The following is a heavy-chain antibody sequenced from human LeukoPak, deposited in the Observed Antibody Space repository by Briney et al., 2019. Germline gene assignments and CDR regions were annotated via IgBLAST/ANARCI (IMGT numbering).Heavy chain of an antibody. Sequence: SVKVSCKASGGTFSSYAISWVRQAPGQGLEWMGGIIPIFGTANYAQKFQGRVTITADESTSTAYMELGSLRSEDTAVYYCAREEVRGVRNFDYWGQGTLVTVYS. J-gene: IGHJ4*02. CDR3: AREEVRGVRNFDY. D-gene: IGHD3-10*01. CDR2: IIPIFGTA. CDR1: GGTFSSYA. V-gene: IGHV1-69*01.